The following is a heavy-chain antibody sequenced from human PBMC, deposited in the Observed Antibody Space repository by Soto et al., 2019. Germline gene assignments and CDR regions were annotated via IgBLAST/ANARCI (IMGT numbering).Heavy chain of an antibody. CDR2: INPSGGST. CDR1: GYTFTSYY. J-gene: IGHJ6*02. CDR3: ARGDGYCSGGSCSRAVPLYYYYGMDV. D-gene: IGHD2-15*01. V-gene: IGHV1-46*01. Sequence: QVQLVQSGAEVKKPGASVKVSCKASGYTFTSYYMHWVRQAPGQGLEWMGIINPSGGSTSYAQKFQGRVTMTRDTSTSTVYMELSSLRSEDTAVYYCARGDGYCSGGSCSRAVPLYYYYGMDVWGQGTTVTVSS.